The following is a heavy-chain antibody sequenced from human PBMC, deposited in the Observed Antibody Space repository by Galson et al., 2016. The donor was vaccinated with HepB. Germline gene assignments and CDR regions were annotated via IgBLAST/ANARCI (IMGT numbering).Heavy chain of an antibody. CDR3: SRDALHNWSSWVDYFGY. D-gene: IGHD1-20*01. J-gene: IGHJ4*02. CDR2: IRSNTYGGTT. Sequence: SLRLSCAASGFTFGNYATSWFRQAPGKGLEWVSFIRSNTYGGTTEYAASVKGRFTVSRDDSKSIVYLQMDSLKAGDTSVYYCSRDALHNWSSWVDYFGYWGQGTLVTVSS. CDR1: GFTFGNYA. V-gene: IGHV3-49*03.